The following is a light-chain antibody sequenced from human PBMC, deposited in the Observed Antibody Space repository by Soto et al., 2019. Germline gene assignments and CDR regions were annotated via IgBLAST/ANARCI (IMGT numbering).Light chain of an antibody. CDR1: QTVYNGY. CDR3: QQYVSSPRT. Sequence: ENVLTQSPGTLSLSPGERATLSCRASQTVYNGYLAWYQQKPGQAPRLLIYGASSRATGIPDRFSGSGSGTDFTLTISRLEPEDFAVYYCQQYVSSPRTFGQGTTGDIK. CDR2: GAS. J-gene: IGKJ1*01. V-gene: IGKV3-20*01.